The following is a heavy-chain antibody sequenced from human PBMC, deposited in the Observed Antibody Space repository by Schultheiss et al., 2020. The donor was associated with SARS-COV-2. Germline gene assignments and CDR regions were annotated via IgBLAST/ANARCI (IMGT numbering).Heavy chain of an antibody. CDR2: ISGSGGNT. CDR1: GFTFSSYS. V-gene: IGHV3-21*04. Sequence: GESLKISCAASGFTFSSYSMNWVRQAPGRGLQWVSLISGSGGNTYYAGSVKGRFTISRDNAKNSLYLQMNSLRAEDTAVYYCAKGITTRRFYYDMDVWGQGTTVTVSS. CDR3: AKGITTRRFYYDMDV. J-gene: IGHJ6*02. D-gene: IGHD1-1*01.